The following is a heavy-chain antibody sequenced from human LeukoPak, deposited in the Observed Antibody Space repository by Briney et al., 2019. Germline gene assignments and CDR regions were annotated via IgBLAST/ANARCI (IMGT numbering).Heavy chain of an antibody. CDR1: GYTFLTYG. CDR3: ARGSEVLRYFDWLFHVPYYYYYMDV. D-gene: IGHD3-9*01. CDR2: IRPYDGYT. Sequence: GASVKVSCKASGYTFLTYGMNWVRQAPGQGPEWMGWIRPYDGYTEQAQRFQGRVTMTRNTSISTAYMELSSLRSEDTAVYYCARGSEVLRYFDWLFHVPYYYYYMDVWGKGTTVTISS. V-gene: IGHV1-8*02. J-gene: IGHJ6*03.